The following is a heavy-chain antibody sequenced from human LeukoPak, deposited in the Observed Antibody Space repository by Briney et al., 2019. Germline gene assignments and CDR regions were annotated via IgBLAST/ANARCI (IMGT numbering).Heavy chain of an antibody. CDR1: GLTLSNAG. J-gene: IGHJ1*01. CDR2: IKRKADGGTA. V-gene: IGHV3-15*01. Sequence: GGTPRLSCAASGLTLSNAGMSWVPQAPGNGLEWIGRIKRKADGGTADYAAPVEGRFTISRDDSRNTLYLQLNSLKTEDAAVYCSAPGAHDGDWGQGTLVTVSS. CDR3: APGAHDGD. D-gene: IGHD4-17*01.